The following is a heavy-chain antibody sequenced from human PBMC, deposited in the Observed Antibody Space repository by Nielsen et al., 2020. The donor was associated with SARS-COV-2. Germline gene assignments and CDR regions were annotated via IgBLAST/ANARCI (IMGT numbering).Heavy chain of an antibody. CDR1: GGSVSSGSYY. D-gene: IGHD3-22*01. CDR2: IFYSGSM. CDR3: AIYDSSGYQVRY. V-gene: IGHV4-61*01. J-gene: IGHJ4*02. Sequence: SETLSLTCTVSGGSVSSGSYYWSWIRQPPGKGLEWIGYIFYSGSMNYNPSLKSRVTISVDTSKNQFSLKLSSVTAADTAVYYCAIYDSSGYQVRYWGQGTLVTVSS.